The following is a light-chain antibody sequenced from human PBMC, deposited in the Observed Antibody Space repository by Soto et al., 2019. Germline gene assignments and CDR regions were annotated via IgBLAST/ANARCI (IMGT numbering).Light chain of an antibody. CDR1: QGISNY. CDR2: AAS. V-gene: IGKV1-27*01. CDR3: QKYDCAPWT. Sequence: DIQMTQSPSSLSASVRDRVTITCRASQGISNYLAWYQQKPGKVPKLLIYAASTLQSGVPSRVSGSGSGTDFTVTIGCLQAGDVSTCYCQKYDCAPWTFGQGTKVEIK. J-gene: IGKJ1*01.